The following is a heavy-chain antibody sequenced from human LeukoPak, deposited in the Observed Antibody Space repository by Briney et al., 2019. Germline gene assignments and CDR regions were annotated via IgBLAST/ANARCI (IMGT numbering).Heavy chain of an antibody. V-gene: IGHV3-23*01. Sequence: GGSLRLSCAVSGLTFSDYSMAWVRQALGKGLFWVSGISAGGGSTYYADSVKGRFTISRDNSRNTLYLQMNSLSAEDTAVYYCAKDAAGPEYWGQGTLVTVSS. CDR1: GLTFSDYS. CDR2: ISAGGGST. J-gene: IGHJ4*02. CDR3: AKDAAGPEY. D-gene: IGHD6-13*01.